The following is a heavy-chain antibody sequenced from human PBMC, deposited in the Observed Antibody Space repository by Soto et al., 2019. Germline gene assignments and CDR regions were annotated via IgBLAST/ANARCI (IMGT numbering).Heavy chain of an antibody. V-gene: IGHV4-31*03. CDR2: IYYSGST. D-gene: IGHD2-2*02. J-gene: IGHJ4*02. Sequence: ASENLSLTYTVSGGSISSGGYYWSWIRQHPGKGLEWIGYIYYSGSTYYNPSLKSRVTISVDTSKNQFSLKLSSVTAADTAVYYCARVFKRGPGAILSGVDFRGQGTSVPFSS. CDR1: GGSISSGGYY. CDR3: ARVFKRGPGAILSGVDF.